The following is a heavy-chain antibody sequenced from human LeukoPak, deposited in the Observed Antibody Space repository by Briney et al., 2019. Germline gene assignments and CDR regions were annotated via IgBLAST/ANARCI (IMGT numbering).Heavy chain of an antibody. D-gene: IGHD3-22*01. CDR1: GGSISSYY. Sequence: SETLSLTCTVSGGSISSYYWSWIRQPPGKGLEWIGYIYYSGSTNYNPSLKSRVSISVDTSKNQFSLKLSSVTAADTAVYYCARLGSSGNWFDPWGQGTLVTVSS. CDR3: ARLGSSGNWFDP. V-gene: IGHV4-59*08. CDR2: IYYSGST. J-gene: IGHJ5*02.